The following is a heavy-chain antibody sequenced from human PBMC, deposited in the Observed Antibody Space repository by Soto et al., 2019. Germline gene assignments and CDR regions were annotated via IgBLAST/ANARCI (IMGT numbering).Heavy chain of an antibody. V-gene: IGHV1-3*01. Sequence: GASVKVSCKPSGGTFSSYTISWVRQAHGQGQEWMGWINASNGNTKYARKVQGRVTITRDTSASTADMELSSLRSEDTAVYYCARVLGYYYDSSGYPLGYWGQGTLVTVSS. CDR2: INASNGNT. D-gene: IGHD3-22*01. CDR1: GGTFSSYT. J-gene: IGHJ4*02. CDR3: ARVLGYYYDSSGYPLGY.